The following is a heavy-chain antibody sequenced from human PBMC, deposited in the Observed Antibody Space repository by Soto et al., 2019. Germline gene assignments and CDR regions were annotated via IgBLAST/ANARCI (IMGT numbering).Heavy chain of an antibody. D-gene: IGHD3-22*01. CDR2: ISWNGDTK. J-gene: IGHJ6*02. V-gene: IGHV3-9*01. Sequence: LRLSCATSGFNFDDFAMHWVRQVPGKGLEWVSGISWNGDTKAYADSVEGRFTISRDDAKSSLYLQMDTLRAEDTALYYCARATSFTQNNYYIYAMDVWGQGTKVTVSS. CDR3: ARATSFTQNNYYIYAMDV. CDR1: GFNFDDFA.